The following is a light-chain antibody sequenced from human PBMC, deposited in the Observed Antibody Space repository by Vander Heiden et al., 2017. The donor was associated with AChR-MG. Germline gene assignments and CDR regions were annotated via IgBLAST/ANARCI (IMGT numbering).Light chain of an antibody. CDR3: SSYTTSRTLV. V-gene: IGLV2-14*03. CDR1: SSDLGGYNF. Sequence: QSALTQPASVSGSPGQSITISCAGTSSDLGGYNFFSWYQQHPGRAPKLMIYDVNKRPSGVYNRFSGSKSGNTASLTISGLQAEDEADYYCSSYTTSRTLVFGGGTKLTV. J-gene: IGLJ2*01. CDR2: DVN.